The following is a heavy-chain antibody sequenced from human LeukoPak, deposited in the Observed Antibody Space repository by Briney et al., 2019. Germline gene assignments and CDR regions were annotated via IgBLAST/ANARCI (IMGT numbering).Heavy chain of an antibody. CDR2: IDPYSGGT. D-gene: IGHD2-15*01. CDR1: GYTFTGYY. CDR3: ARERSISGDSCYAS. Sequence: GASVKVSCKTSGYTFTGYYIHLLRQAPGQGLEWMAWIDPYSGGTNYAHKFQGRVTMTRDTSISTAYMEVSSLRSEDTAVYYCARERSISGDSCYASWGQGTLVTVSS. V-gene: IGHV1-2*02. J-gene: IGHJ4*02.